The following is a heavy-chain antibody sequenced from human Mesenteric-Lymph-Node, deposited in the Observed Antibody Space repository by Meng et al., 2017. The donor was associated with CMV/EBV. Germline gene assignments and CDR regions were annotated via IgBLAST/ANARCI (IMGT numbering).Heavy chain of an antibody. CDR3: AKEGTGYAMITAYFDY. V-gene: IGHV3-43*01. D-gene: IGHD3-16*01. CDR1: GFTFDDYT. J-gene: IGHJ4*02. CDR2: ISWDGATT. Sequence: GGSLRLSCAASGFTFDDYTMHWVRQAPGKGLEWVSLISWDGATTYYADSVKGRFIISRDSSENSLYLQMNSLKTEDSALYYCAKEGTGYAMITAYFDYWGRGTLVTVSS.